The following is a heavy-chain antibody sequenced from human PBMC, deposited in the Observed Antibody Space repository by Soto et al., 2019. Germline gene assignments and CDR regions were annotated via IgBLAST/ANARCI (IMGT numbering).Heavy chain of an antibody. D-gene: IGHD6-13*01. CDR2: IKQGGSEK. CDR3: AREGRARSGFDY. J-gene: IGHJ4*02. Sequence: EVQLVESGGGLVQPGGSLRLSCAASGFTFSSHWMSWVRQAPGKGLEWVANIKQGGSEKNYVDSVKGRFTISRDDAKNSVYLQMNSLRGEDTAVYYCAREGRARSGFDYWGQGTLVTVSS. CDR1: GFTFSSHW. V-gene: IGHV3-7*05.